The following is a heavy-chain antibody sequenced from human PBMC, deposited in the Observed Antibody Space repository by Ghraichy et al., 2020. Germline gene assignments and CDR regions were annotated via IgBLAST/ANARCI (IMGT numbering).Heavy chain of an antibody. CDR3: AKDRAYCGGDCYSRAPYYFVY. V-gene: IGHV3-23*01. Sequence: GASLRLSCAASGCTFSSYAMSWVRQAPGKGLEWVSAISGSGGSTYYADSVKGRVTISRDNSKNALYLQMNSLRAEDTAVYYCAKDRAYCGGDCYSRAPYYFVYWGEGTLVTVSS. J-gene: IGHJ4*02. CDR2: ISGSGGST. D-gene: IGHD2-21*02. CDR1: GCTFSSYA.